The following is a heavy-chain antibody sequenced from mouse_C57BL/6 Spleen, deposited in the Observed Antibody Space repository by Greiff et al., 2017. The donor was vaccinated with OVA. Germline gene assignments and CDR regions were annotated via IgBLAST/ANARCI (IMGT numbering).Heavy chain of an antibody. D-gene: IGHD2-12*01. CDR3: ARAESVTYYFDY. Sequence: QVQLQQSGAELARPGASVKLSCKASGYTFTSYGISWVKQRTGQGLEWIGEIYPRSGNTYYNEKFKGKATLTADKSSSTAYMELRSLTSEDSAVYFCARAESVTYYFDYWGQGTTLTVSS. CDR1: GYTFTSYG. J-gene: IGHJ2*01. V-gene: IGHV1-81*01. CDR2: IYPRSGNT.